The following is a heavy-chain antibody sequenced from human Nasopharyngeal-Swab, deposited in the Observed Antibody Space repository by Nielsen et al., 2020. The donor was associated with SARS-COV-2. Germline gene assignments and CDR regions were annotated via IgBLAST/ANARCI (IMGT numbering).Heavy chain of an antibody. J-gene: IGHJ6*03. CDR2: ISYTSSTI. CDR1: GFTLSAYT. D-gene: IGHD4-17*01. V-gene: IGHV3-48*04. CDR3: ARDGTTAHDYYYYMDV. Sequence: GGSLRFSCVASGFTLSAYTMNWVRQAPGKGLEWLSYISYTSSTIYYADSVKGRFTISRDNAKNSLYLQMNSLRAEDTAVYYCARDGTTAHDYYYYMDVWGKGTTVTVSS.